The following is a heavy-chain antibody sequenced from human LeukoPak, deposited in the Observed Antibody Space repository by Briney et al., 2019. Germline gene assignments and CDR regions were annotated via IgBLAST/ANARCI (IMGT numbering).Heavy chain of an antibody. J-gene: IGHJ4*02. CDR3: ARGGGMRSWYDFDY. D-gene: IGHD6-13*01. Sequence: PGGSLRLSCAASGFTVSGNYMSWVRQAPGKGLEFMANIKEAGSEKYYVDSVKGRFTISRDNDKNLVHLQMNSLRAEDTAVYYCARGGGMRSWYDFDYWGQGTLVTVSS. CDR2: IKEAGSEK. CDR1: GFTVSGNY. V-gene: IGHV3-7*04.